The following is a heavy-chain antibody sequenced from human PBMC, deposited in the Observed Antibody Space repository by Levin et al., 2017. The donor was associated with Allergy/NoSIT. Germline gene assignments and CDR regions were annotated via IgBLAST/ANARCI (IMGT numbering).Heavy chain of an antibody. CDR2: IYHNGAT. V-gene: IGHV4-28*01. Sequence: SETLSLTCSVSGSSITNFIWWCWIRQPPGKLLEWIGYIYHNGATHYNPSLKSRATLSVDASKNQIFLSLSSLTAGDTAVYYCARMARSHHFDNWGQGTLVAVSS. J-gene: IGHJ4*02. CDR1: GSSITNFIW. CDR3: ARMARSHHFDN.